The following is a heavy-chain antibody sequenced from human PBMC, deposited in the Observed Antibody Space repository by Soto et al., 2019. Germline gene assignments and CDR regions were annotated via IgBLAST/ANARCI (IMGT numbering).Heavy chain of an antibody. D-gene: IGHD6-6*01. CDR1: GGTFTSYS. Sequence: QVQLEQSGAEVKRPGSSVKVSCRASGGTFTSYSINWVRRAPGQGPEWMGAVIPRFGTTTYAQRFEGRVTVTADASTGTVFMEMSGLRSEDTAVYFCARARSVAVSGRTGGYYYCAMDLWGQGTAVIVSS. CDR3: ARARSVAVSGRTGGYYYCAMDL. CDR2: VIPRFGTT. V-gene: IGHV1-69*01. J-gene: IGHJ6*02.